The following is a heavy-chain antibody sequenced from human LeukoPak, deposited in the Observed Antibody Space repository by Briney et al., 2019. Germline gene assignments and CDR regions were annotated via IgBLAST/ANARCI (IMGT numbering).Heavy chain of an antibody. Sequence: SETLSLTCAVSGYSISSGYYWGWIRQPPGKGLEWIGSIYHSGSTYYNPSLKSRVTISVDTSKNQFSLKLSSVTAADTAVYYCARHGTMIVVVYWFDPWGQGTLVTVSS. CDR1: GYSISSGYY. D-gene: IGHD3-22*01. CDR2: IYHSGST. V-gene: IGHV4-38-2*01. J-gene: IGHJ5*02. CDR3: ARHGTMIVVVYWFDP.